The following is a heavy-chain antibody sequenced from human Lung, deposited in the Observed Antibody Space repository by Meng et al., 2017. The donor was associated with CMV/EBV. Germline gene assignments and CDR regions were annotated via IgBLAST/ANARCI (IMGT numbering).Heavy chain of an antibody. D-gene: IGHD2-8*01. V-gene: IGHV5-51*01. CDR2: VYPGDSGT. CDR1: GYMFSVYW. Sequence: GGSXRLXCKGSGYMFSVYWIAWVRQMPGKDLEWVGIVYPGDSGTRYSPSLQGQVTISVDKSISTAYLQWSSLRASDTAIYYCARQGHGVPLDFWAQGTLVNGAS. CDR3: ARQGHGVPLDF. J-gene: IGHJ4*02.